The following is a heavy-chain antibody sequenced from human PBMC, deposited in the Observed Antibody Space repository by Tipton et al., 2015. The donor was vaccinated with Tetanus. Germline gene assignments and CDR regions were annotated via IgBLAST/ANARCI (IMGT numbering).Heavy chain of an antibody. D-gene: IGHD3-22*01. CDR2: IYYSGST. CDR1: GGSISSSSYY. Sequence: TLSLTCTVSGGSISSSSYYWGWIRQPPGKGLEWIGSIYYSGSTYYNPSLKSRVTISVDTSKNQFSLKLTSVTAADTAVYYCARRSHYYDSSGYTNWFDPWGQGTLVTVSS. CDR3: ARRSHYYDSSGYTNWFDP. J-gene: IGHJ5*02. V-gene: IGHV4-39*01.